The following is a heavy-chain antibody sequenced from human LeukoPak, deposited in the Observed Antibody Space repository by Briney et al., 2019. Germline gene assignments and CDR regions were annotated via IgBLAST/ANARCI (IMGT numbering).Heavy chain of an antibody. CDR3: ARTYYFDSSGWTSDAFDI. Sequence: PGGSLRLSCAASGFTFSSYSMNWVRQAPGKGLEWVSSISSSSSYIYYADSVKGRFTISRDNAKNSLYLQMISLRAEDTAVYYCARTYYFDSSGWTSDAFDIWGQGTMVTVSS. V-gene: IGHV3-21*04. CDR2: ISSSSSYI. D-gene: IGHD3-22*01. CDR1: GFTFSSYS. J-gene: IGHJ3*02.